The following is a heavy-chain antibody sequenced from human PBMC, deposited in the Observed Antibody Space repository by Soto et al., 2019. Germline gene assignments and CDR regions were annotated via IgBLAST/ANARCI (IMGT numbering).Heavy chain of an antibody. J-gene: IGHJ3*02. CDR2: ISAYNGNT. CDR3: ARDPYLGYCSSTSYRHDAFDI. CDR1: GYTFTSYG. D-gene: IGHD2-2*01. Sequence: GASVKVSCKASGYTFTSYGISWVRQAPGQGLEWMGWISAYNGNTNYAQKLQGRVTMTTDTSTSTAYMELRSLRSDNTAVYYCARDPYLGYCSSTSYRHDAFDIWGQGTIVTVSS. V-gene: IGHV1-18*01.